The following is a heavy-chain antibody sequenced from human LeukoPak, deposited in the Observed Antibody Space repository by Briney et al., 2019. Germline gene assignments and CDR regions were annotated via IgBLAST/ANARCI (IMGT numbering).Heavy chain of an antibody. V-gene: IGHV3-30*04. J-gene: IGHJ4*02. D-gene: IGHD3-22*01. CDR2: ISYDGSNK. CDR1: GFTFSSYA. Sequence: GRSLRLSCAASGFTFSSYAMHWVRQAPGKGLEWVAVISYDGSNKYYADSVKGRFTISRDNSKNTLYLQMNSLRAEDTAVYYCAGASSGGYFDYWGQGTLVTVSS. CDR3: AGASSGGYFDY.